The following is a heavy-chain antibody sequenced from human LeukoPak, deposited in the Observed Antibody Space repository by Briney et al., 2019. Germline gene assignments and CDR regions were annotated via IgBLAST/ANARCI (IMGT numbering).Heavy chain of an antibody. Sequence: SETLCLTCAVSGGTFSGYYWSWIRQPPGKGLEWIGEINHSGSTNYNPYLNSRVTISVDTSNNRFYLKLSSVTAADTAVYYCARGTVTGTTGSYYFDYWGQGTLVTVSS. CDR3: ARGTVTGTTGSYYFDY. CDR1: GGTFSGYY. D-gene: IGHD1-7*01. V-gene: IGHV4-34*01. J-gene: IGHJ4*02. CDR2: INHSGST.